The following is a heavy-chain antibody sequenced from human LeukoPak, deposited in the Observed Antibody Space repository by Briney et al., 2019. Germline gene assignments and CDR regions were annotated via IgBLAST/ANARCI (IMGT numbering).Heavy chain of an antibody. CDR3: ARATGTTSLYYYGMDV. J-gene: IGHJ6*02. CDR1: GGSISSSNW. V-gene: IGHV4-4*02. CDR2: IYHSGST. Sequence: SETLSLTCAVSGGSISSSNWWSWVRQPPGKGLEWIGEIYHSGSTNYNPSLKSRVTISVDTSKNQFSLKLSSVTAADTAVHYCARATGTTSLYYYGMDVWGQGTTVTVSS. D-gene: IGHD1-7*01.